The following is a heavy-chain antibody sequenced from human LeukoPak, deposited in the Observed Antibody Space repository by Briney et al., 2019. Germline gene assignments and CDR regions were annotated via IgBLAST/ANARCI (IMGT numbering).Heavy chain of an antibody. D-gene: IGHD6-19*01. V-gene: IGHV4-39*07. CDR3: ARGTLYSGWSYSLDY. CDR2: IYSGGRI. Sequence: ASETLSLTCTVSGGSFRGDYYWAWIRQPPGKGLEWIGSIYSGGRIYYNPSLKSRVTIAVDTSKNQFSLKLISVTAADTAVYYCARGTLYSGWSYSLDYWGQGTLVTVSS. CDR1: GGSFRGDYY. J-gene: IGHJ4*02.